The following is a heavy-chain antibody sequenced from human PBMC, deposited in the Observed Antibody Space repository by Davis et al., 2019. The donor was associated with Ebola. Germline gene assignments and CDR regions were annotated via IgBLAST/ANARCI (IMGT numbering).Heavy chain of an antibody. Sequence: PGGSLRLSCAASGFTFSSNWMHWVRHAPGKGLVWVSRTNSDGSITSYADSVKGRFTISRDNAKNTLYLQMNSLRDEDTAVYYCARAPAGRWQWPGTACDQWGQGTLVTVSS. CDR2: TNSDGSIT. D-gene: IGHD6-19*01. CDR3: ARAPAGRWQWPGTACDQ. J-gene: IGHJ5*02. V-gene: IGHV3-74*01. CDR1: GFTFSSNW.